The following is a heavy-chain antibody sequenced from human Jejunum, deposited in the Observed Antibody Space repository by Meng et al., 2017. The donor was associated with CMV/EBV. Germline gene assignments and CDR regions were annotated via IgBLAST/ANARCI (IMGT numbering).Heavy chain of an antibody. CDR2: LNPNSGGT. V-gene: IGHV1-2*02. D-gene: IGHD6-13*01. CDR1: GYPFPGNY. J-gene: IGHJ4*02. Sequence: ASGYPFPGNYMPWVRQAPGLGLEWMGWLNPNSGGTTYAQKFQGRVTLTRDTSISTAYMELSRLRSDDTAVYYCARDGYSSSFDYWGQGTLVTVSS. CDR3: ARDGYSSSFDY.